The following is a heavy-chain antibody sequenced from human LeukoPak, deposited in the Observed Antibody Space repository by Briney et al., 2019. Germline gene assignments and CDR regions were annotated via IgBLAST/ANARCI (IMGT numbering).Heavy chain of an antibody. V-gene: IGHV3-23*01. CDR1: GFPFRSYA. J-gene: IGHJ4*02. D-gene: IGHD1-26*01. CDR2: VRGSDAGT. Sequence: GGSLRLSCAASGFPFRSYAMNWVRQAPGKGLEWVSAVRGSDAGTSYADSVKGRFTISRDNSKNTLYLQMNSLRAEDTAVYYCAKNRGGSYYSGSNYWGQGTLVTVS. CDR3: AKNRGGSYYSGSNY.